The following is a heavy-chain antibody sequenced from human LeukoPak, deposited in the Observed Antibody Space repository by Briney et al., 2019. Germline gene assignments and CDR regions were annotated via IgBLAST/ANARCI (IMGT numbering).Heavy chain of an antibody. CDR1: GYSFTTYS. CDR3: ARVPTGYYRADY. V-gene: IGHV1-18*01. D-gene: IGHD3-9*01. CDR2: ISADNVKR. J-gene: IGHJ4*02. Sequence: ASVKVSCKASGYSFTTYSIIWVRQAPGQGLEWMGWISADNVKRNYAQKFQGRVTMTTDTSTSTAYMELRSLRSDDTAIYYCARVPTGYYRADYWGQGTLVTVSS.